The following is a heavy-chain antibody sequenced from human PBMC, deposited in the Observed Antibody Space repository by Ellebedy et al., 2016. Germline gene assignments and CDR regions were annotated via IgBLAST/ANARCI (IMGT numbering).Heavy chain of an antibody. Sequence: SQTLSLTXXVYGGSFSGYYWIWIRQPPGKGFEWIGEINHSGSSNHNPSLKSRVTMSVDMSQNQFSLRLRSVTAADTAVYYCARVKPNYIRNWHALDYWGQGILVTVSS. CDR2: INHSGSS. D-gene: IGHD1-7*01. V-gene: IGHV4-34*01. CDR3: ARVKPNYIRNWHALDY. J-gene: IGHJ4*02. CDR1: GGSFSGYY.